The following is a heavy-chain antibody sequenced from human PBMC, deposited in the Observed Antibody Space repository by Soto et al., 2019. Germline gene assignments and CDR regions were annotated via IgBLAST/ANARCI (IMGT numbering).Heavy chain of an antibody. J-gene: IGHJ5*02. Sequence: SETLSLTCTVSGDSIISSDFYWGWVRQPPGKGLEWIGSIFYLGSSYYNPSLKSRVTMSVDTSRNQFSLRLRSVTAADTALYFCARHSLALRKNNWFDPWGQGIMVTVSS. V-gene: IGHV4-39*01. CDR2: IFYLGSS. CDR1: GDSIISSDFY. CDR3: ARHSLALRKNNWFDP. D-gene: IGHD3-3*02.